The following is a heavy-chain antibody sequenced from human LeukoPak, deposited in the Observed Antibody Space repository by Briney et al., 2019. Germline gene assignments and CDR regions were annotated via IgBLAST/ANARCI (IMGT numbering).Heavy chain of an antibody. J-gene: IGHJ4*02. CDR3: TTGDIVVVTAAFDY. D-gene: IGHD2-21*02. CDR2: IKSKTDGGTT. Sequence: PGGSLRLSCAASGFTFSNAWMSWVRQAPGKGLEWVGRIKSKTDGGTTDYAAPVKGRFTISRDDSKNTLYLQMNSLKTEDTAVYYCTTGDIVVVTAAFDYWGQGTLVTVSP. V-gene: IGHV3-15*01. CDR1: GFTFSNAW.